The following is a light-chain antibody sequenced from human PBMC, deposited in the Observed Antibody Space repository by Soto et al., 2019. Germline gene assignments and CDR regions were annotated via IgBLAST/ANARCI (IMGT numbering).Light chain of an antibody. CDR2: DAS. Sequence: EIVLTQSPATLSLSPGERATLSCRASQSVSSYIAWYQQKLGQAPRLLIYDASNRATGIPARFSGSGSGTDFTLTISSLEPEDFAVYYCQQRSNWPRTFGQGTKLEIK. J-gene: IGKJ2*01. CDR3: QQRSNWPRT. V-gene: IGKV3-11*01. CDR1: QSVSSY.